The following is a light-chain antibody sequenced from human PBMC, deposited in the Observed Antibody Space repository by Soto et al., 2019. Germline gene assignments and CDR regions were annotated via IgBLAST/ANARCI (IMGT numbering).Light chain of an antibody. CDR2: AAS. CDR1: QGIDNW. J-gene: IGKJ4*01. Sequence: DLQMTQSPSSVSASVGDSVTITCRASQGIDNWLAWYQQKRGMAPKLLTSAASNLQSGVPTRFSASGSGTDYTLTINCLQPEDFAAYDCQQAIRHPLAFGGGTKVEI. CDR3: QQAIRHPLA. V-gene: IGKV1-12*01.